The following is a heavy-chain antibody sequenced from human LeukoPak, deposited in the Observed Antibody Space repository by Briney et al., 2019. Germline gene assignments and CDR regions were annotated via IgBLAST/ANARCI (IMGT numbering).Heavy chain of an antibody. CDR1: GFSFSTSA. J-gene: IGHJ4*02. Sequence: GGSLRLSCAASGFSFSTSAMSWVRQAPGKGLEWVSTISSGGSTTFYVDSVKGRFTISRDNSKNTLYLQMNSLRAEDTALYYCAKDGWVTTTTREDYRGQGTLVTVSS. CDR3: AKDGWVTTTTREDY. D-gene: IGHD4-17*01. V-gene: IGHV3-23*01. CDR2: ISSGGSTT.